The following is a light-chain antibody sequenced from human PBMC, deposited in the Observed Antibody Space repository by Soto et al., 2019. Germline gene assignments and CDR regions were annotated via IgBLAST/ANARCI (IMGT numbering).Light chain of an antibody. CDR3: QQYNSWPLT. CDR1: QSVSSN. CDR2: DIS. J-gene: IGKJ4*01. V-gene: IGKV3D-15*01. Sequence: ETVMTQSPATLSVSPVERATLSCRASQSVSSNLAWYQQKPGQPPRLLIYDISTRATGIPTRFSGSGSGTEFTLTISSLQSEDFAVYYCQQYNSWPLTCGGGTKGDIK.